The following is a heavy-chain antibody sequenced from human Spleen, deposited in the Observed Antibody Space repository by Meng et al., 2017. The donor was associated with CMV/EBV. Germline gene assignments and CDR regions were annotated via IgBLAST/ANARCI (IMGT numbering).Heavy chain of an antibody. CDR1: GFSLTTNGAG. Sequence: TFSGFSLTTNGAGVGWIRQPPGKALEWLAVIYWNDDKRYSPSLKSRLTITEDTSKNQVVLTMTNMDPVDTATYYCTRHDFWSRYHDSWGQGTLVTVSS. CDR2: IYWNDDK. J-gene: IGHJ4*02. V-gene: IGHV2-5*01. D-gene: IGHD3-3*01. CDR3: TRHDFWSRYHDS.